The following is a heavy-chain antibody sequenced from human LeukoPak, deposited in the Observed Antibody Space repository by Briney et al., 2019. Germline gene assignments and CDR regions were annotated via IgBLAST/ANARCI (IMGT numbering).Heavy chain of an antibody. V-gene: IGHV3-13*04. CDR2: IDTAGAT. CDR1: GFTFSYND. CDR3: ARGWGQGLKATFSY. D-gene: IGHD1-26*01. J-gene: IGHJ4*02. Sequence: GGSLRLSCAASGFTFSYNDMHWVRQPTGKGLEWVSGIDTAGATYYPGSVKGRFTISRENAKNSLYLQMNNLRAGDTAVYYCARGWGQGLKATFSYWGQGTLVTVSS.